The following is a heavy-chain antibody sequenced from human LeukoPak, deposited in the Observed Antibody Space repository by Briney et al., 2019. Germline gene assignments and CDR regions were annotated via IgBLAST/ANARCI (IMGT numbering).Heavy chain of an antibody. J-gene: IGHJ5*02. CDR2: IIPIFGTA. CDR3: ARALLRYCSSTSCYWFDP. Sequence: SVKVSCKASGGTFISYVISWVRQAPGQGLEWMGGIIPIFGTANYAQKFQGRVTITADESTSTAYMELSSLRSEDTAVYYCARALLRYCSSTSCYWFDPWGQGTLVTVSS. D-gene: IGHD2-2*01. CDR1: GGTFISYV. V-gene: IGHV1-69*13.